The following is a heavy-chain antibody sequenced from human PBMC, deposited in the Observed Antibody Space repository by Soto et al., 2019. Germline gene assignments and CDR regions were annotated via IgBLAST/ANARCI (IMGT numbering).Heavy chain of an antibody. D-gene: IGHD3-10*01. J-gene: IGHJ4*02. CDR2: IYSGGYT. CDR3: ATHAGGGGY. CDR1: GFTVSNNY. V-gene: IGHV3-53*01. Sequence: EVQLVESGGGLIQPGGSLRLSCAVSGFTVSNNYMSWVRQAPGKGLEGVSVIYSGGYTAYGDSVKGRFTISRDNSKNTLFFQRKALEADEPAVLSGATHAGGGGYWGQGTLVTVSS.